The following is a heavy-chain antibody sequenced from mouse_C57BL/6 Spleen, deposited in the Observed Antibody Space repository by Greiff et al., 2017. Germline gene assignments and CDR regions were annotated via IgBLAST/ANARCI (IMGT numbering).Heavy chain of an antibody. CDR2: IYPGSGNT. V-gene: IGHV1-76*01. CDR3: ARGWEGDYYAMDY. Sequence: QVQLQQSGAELVRPGASVKLSCKASGYTFTDYYINWVKQRPGQGLEWIARIYPGSGNTYYNEKFKGKATLTAEKSSSTAYMQLSSLTSEDSAVYFCARGWEGDYYAMDYWGQGTSVTVSS. J-gene: IGHJ4*01. D-gene: IGHD1-1*02. CDR1: GYTFTDYY.